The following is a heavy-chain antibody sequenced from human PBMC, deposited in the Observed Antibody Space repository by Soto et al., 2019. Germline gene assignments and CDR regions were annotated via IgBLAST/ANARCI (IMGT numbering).Heavy chain of an antibody. D-gene: IGHD2-15*01. J-gene: IGHJ4*02. CDR2: ISSSSSTI. CDR3: ARYWQLIGYCSGGSCAKAGGY. V-gene: IGHV3-48*02. CDR1: GFTFSSYS. Sequence: EVQLVESGGGLVQPGGSLRLSCAASGFTFSSYSMNWVRQAPGKGLEWVSYISSSSSTIYYADSVKGRFTISRDNAKNSLYLQMNSLRDEDTAVYYCARYWQLIGYCSGGSCAKAGGYWGQGTLVTVSS.